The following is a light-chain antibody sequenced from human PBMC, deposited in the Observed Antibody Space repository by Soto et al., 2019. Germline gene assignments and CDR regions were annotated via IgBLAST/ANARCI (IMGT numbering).Light chain of an antibody. V-gene: IGKV1-5*01. J-gene: IGKJ1*01. CDR3: QQYDLYST. CDR2: DAS. Sequence: DIQMTQSPSSVSASVGDRVTITCRASQGISSWLAWYQQKPGKAPKLLIYDASSLESGVPSRFSGSGSGTEFSLTITSLQPDDFATYYCQQYDLYSTFGQGTKVDIK. CDR1: QGISSW.